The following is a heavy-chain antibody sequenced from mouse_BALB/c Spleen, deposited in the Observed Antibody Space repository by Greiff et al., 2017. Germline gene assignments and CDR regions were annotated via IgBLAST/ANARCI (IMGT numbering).Heavy chain of an antibody. CDR2: ISYSGST. V-gene: IGHV3-8*02. CDR1: GDSITSCY. CDR3: AIYYDYVAMDY. J-gene: IGHJ4*01. D-gene: IGHD2-1*01. Sequence: EVMLVESGPSLVKPSQTLSLTCSVTGDSITSCYWNWIRKFPGNKLEYMGYISYSGSTYYNPSLKSRISITRDTSKNQYYLQLNSVTTEDTATYYCAIYYDYVAMDYWGQGTSVTVSS.